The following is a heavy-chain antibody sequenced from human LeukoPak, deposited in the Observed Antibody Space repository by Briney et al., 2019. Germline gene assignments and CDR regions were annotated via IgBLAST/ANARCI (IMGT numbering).Heavy chain of an antibody. V-gene: IGHV1-18*04. Sequence: ASVKVSCKASGYTFTSYGISWVRQAPGQGLEWMGWISAYNGNTNYAQKLQGRVTMTTDTSTSTAYMELRSLRSDDTAVYYCARVPVLLWFEEPHSYFDYWGQGTLVTVSS. CDR3: ARVPVLLWFEEPHSYFDY. CDR2: ISAYNGNT. J-gene: IGHJ4*02. CDR1: GYTFTSYG. D-gene: IGHD3-10*01.